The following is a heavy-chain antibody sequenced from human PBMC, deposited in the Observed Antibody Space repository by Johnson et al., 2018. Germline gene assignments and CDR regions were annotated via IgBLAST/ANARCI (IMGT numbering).Heavy chain of an antibody. CDR1: GGTFSSYT. D-gene: IGHD3-22*01. J-gene: IGHJ3*02. Sequence: QVQLVQSGAEVKKPGSSVKVSCKASGGTFSSYTISWVRQAPGQGLEWMGRIIPILGIANYAQKFQGSVTITADKSTSTAYMGLGSLRAVDTAVYYCARGVTRIVGTVAVDSWGQGTMVTVSS. CDR3: ARGVTRIVGTVAVDS. V-gene: IGHV1-69*04. CDR2: IIPILGIA.